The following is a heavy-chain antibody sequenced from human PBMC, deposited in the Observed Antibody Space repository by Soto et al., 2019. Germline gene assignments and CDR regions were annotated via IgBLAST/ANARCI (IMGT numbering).Heavy chain of an antibody. CDR2: ISSSSSTI. D-gene: IGHD6-13*01. V-gene: IGHV3-48*01. CDR3: ARHPERIAQIGWFDP. J-gene: IGHJ5*02. Sequence: AASGFTFSSYSMNWVRQAPGKGREWVSYISSSSSTIYYADSVKGRFTISRDNAKNSLYLQMNSLRAEDTAVYYCARHPERIAQIGWFDPWGQGTLVTVSS. CDR1: GFTFSSYS.